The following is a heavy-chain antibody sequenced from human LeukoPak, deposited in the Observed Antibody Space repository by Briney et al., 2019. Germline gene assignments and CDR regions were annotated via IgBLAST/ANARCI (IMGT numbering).Heavy chain of an antibody. J-gene: IGHJ4*02. CDR1: GYTFTSYG. V-gene: IGHV1-18*01. D-gene: IGHD3-22*01. CDR2: ISAYDGNT. CDR3: ASTTVVVDYYFDY. Sequence: GASVKVSCKASGYTFTSYGISWVRQAPGQGPEWMGWISAYDGNTNYAQKLQGRVTMTTDTSTSTAYMELRSLRSDDTAVYYCASTTVVVDYYFDYWGQGTLVTVSS.